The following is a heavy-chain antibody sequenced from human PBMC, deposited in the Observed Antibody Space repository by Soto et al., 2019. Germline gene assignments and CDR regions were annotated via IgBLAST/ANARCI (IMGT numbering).Heavy chain of an antibody. CDR1: GFTFDDYA. V-gene: IGHV3-9*01. CDR2: ISWNSGSI. Sequence: PGESLKISCAASGFTFDDYAMHWVRQAPGKGLEWVSGISWNSGSIGYADSVKGRFTISRDNAKNSLYLQMNSLRAEDTALYYCARTTYDFWSIDYWGQGTLVTVSS. D-gene: IGHD3-3*01. J-gene: IGHJ4*02. CDR3: ARTTYDFWSIDY.